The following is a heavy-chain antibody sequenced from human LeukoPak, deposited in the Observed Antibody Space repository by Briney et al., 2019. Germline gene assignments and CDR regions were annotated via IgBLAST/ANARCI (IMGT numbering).Heavy chain of an antibody. CDR3: ARDHRVTGIDY. CDR2: IYYSGST. D-gene: IGHD1-14*01. V-gene: IGHV4-61*01. Sequence: PSETLSLTCTVSGGSISSSSYYWGWNRQPPGKGLEWIGYIYYSGSTNYNPSLKSRVTISVDTSKNQFSLKLSSVTAADTAVYYCARDHRVTGIDYWGQGTLVTVSS. CDR1: GGSISSSSYY. J-gene: IGHJ4*02.